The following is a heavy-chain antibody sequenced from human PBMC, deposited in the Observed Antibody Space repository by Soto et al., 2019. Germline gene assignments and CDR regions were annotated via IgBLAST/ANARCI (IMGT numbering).Heavy chain of an antibody. CDR1: GGSISTYY. CDR3: AKVHLRGLHYDGGTGDAGAPSRFDP. D-gene: IGHD3-16*01. V-gene: IGHV4-59*01. J-gene: IGHJ5*02. CDR2: IYYSGST. Sequence: PSETLSLTCSVSGGSISTYYWSWIRQPPGKGLEWIGYIYYSGSTNYNPSLKGRVTISVDTSKNQFSLKLSSVTAADTAVYYCAKVHLRGLHYDGGTGDAGAPSRFDPWGQGTLVTVAS.